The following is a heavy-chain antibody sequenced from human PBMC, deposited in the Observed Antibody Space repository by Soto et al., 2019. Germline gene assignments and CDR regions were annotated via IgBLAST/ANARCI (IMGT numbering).Heavy chain of an antibody. J-gene: IGHJ4*02. CDR3: ARAPPLANRMPAKKTDFAS. CDR1: GGSFSGYY. Sequence: SETLSLTCAVYGGSFSGYYWSWIRQPPGKGLEWIGEINHSGSTNYNPSLKSRVTISVDTSKNQFSLKLSSVTAADTAVDYCARAPPLANRMPAKKTDFASGGGEPLVPVPS. V-gene: IGHV4-34*01. CDR2: INHSGST. D-gene: IGHD2-2*01.